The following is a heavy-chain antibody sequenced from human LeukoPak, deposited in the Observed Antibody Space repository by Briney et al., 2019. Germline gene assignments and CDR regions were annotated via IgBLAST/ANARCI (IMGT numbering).Heavy chain of an antibody. J-gene: IGHJ4*02. D-gene: IGHD3-22*01. CDR2: INPNSGGT. V-gene: IGHV1-2*02. CDR1: GYTFTGYY. CDR3: ARYYDSSGYFDY. Sequence: ASMKVSCKASGYTFTGYYMHWVRQAPGQGLEWMGWINPNSGGTNYAQKFQGRVTMTRDTSISTAYMELSRLRSDDTAVYYCARYYDSSGYFDYWGQGTLVTVSS.